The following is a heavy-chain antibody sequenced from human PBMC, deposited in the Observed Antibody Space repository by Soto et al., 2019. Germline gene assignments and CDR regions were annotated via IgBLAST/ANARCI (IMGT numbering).Heavy chain of an antibody. CDR3: ATFGPAAMDYYYFYGMDV. J-gene: IGHJ6*02. CDR1: GFTFRISV. D-gene: IGHD2-2*01. V-gene: IGHV3-23*01. Sequence: PSGCMKLASAACGFTFRISVVGWIRQTPGKGLEWVSAISGSGGSTDYADSVKGRFTISRDNSRKTLYLQMNSLRAEDTAVYYCATFGPAAMDYYYFYGMDVWGQGTTVTVSS. CDR2: ISGSGGST.